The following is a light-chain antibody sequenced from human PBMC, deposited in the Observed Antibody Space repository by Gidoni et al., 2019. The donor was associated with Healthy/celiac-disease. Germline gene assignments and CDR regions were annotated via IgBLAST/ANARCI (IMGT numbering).Light chain of an antibody. CDR1: ALPKQY. CDR3: QSADSSGTHVV. J-gene: IGLJ2*01. Sequence: SYELTQPPTVSVSPGQTARITCSGDALPKQYAYWYQQKPGQAPVLVIYKDRERPSGIPERFSGSSSGTTVTLTISGVQAEDDADYYCQSADSSGTHVVFGGGTKLTVL. CDR2: KDR. V-gene: IGLV3-25*03.